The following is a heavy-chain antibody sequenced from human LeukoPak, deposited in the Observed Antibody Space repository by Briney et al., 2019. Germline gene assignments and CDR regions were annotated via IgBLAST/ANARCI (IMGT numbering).Heavy chain of an antibody. CDR1: GFTFINYG. CDR2: ISYDGANK. J-gene: IGHJ4*02. CDR3: ANYGDYQYFDY. V-gene: IGHV3-30*18. D-gene: IGHD4-17*01. Sequence: GRSLRLSCAASGFTFINYGMRWVRQAPGKGLEWVAVISYDGANKYYADSVKGRFTISRDNSKNTLYLQMNSLQTDGTAVYYCANYGDYQYFDYWGQGTPVTVSS.